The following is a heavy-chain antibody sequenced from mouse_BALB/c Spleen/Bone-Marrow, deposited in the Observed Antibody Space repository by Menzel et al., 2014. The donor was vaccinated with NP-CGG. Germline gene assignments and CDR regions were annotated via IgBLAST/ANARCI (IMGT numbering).Heavy chain of an antibody. Sequence: VQLKESGGGLVQPGGSRKLSCAVSGFTFSRFGMYWVRQAPEKGLEWVAFISSGSSSIYYTDTVKGRFTISRDNPKNTLFLQMTSLRSEDTAMYYCGRGDYWGQGTTLTVSS. CDR2: ISSGSSSI. CDR3: GRGDY. J-gene: IGHJ2*01. CDR1: GFTFSRFG. V-gene: IGHV5-17*02.